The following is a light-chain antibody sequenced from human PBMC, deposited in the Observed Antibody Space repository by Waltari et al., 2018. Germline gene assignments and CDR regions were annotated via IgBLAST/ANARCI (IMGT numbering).Light chain of an antibody. CDR2: EVS. Sequence: QSALTQPPSASGSPGQSVTISCPGTRSDVGGYNYVSWYQQHPGKAPKLMIYEVSKRPSGVPDRFSGSKSGNTASLTVSGLQAEDEADYYCSSYAGSNNVVFGGGTKLTVL. CDR3: SSYAGSNNVV. J-gene: IGLJ2*01. V-gene: IGLV2-8*01. CDR1: RSDVGGYNY.